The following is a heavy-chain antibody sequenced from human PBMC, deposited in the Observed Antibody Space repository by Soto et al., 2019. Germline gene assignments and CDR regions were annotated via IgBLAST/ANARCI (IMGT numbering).Heavy chain of an antibody. J-gene: IGHJ4*02. CDR2: IYSGGNT. D-gene: IGHD2-15*01. CDR3: GRGSGRYDGILRFDD. V-gene: IGHV3-53*02. CDR1: GFTVSSNY. Sequence: EVQLVETGGGLIQPGASLRLSCAASGFTVSSNYMNWVRQAPGKGLEWVSVIYSGGNTYYADSVKGRFTISRDNSKNTLYLQMNGLRAEDTAVYYCGRGSGRYDGILRFDDWGQGTLVTVAA.